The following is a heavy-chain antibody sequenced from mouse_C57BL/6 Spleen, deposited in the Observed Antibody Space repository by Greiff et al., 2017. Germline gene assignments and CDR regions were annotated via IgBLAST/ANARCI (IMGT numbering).Heavy chain of an antibody. CDR1: GYTFTSYW. Sequence: QVQLQQPGAELVKPGASVKMSCKASGYTFTSYWITWVKQRPGQGLEWIGDIYPGSGSTNYNEKFKSKATLTVNKSSSTAYMQRSSLTSEDSAVYYCAREGQLRLAWFAYWGQGTLVTVSA. CDR2: IYPGSGST. D-gene: IGHD3-2*02. V-gene: IGHV1-55*01. J-gene: IGHJ3*01. CDR3: AREGQLRLAWFAY.